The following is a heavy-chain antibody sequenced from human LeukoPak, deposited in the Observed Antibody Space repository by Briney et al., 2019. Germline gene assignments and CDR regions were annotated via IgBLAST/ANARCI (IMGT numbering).Heavy chain of an antibody. D-gene: IGHD3-10*01. J-gene: IGHJ6*04. Sequence: SETLSLTCTVSGGSITNFYWSWIRQPPGGGLEYIGYIYYSGSTNYNPSLKSRVTISVDTSKNQFSLKLNSVSAADTAVYFCTRLSRLTLLRGVTGYHSLDVWGTGAKVTVSS. V-gene: IGHV4-59*01. CDR2: IYYSGST. CDR3: TRLSRLTLLRGVTGYHSLDV. CDR1: GGSITNFY.